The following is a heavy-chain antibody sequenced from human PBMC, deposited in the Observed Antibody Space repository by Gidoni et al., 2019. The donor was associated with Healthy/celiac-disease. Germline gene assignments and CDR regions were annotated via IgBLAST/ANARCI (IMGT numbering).Heavy chain of an antibody. V-gene: IGHV3-23*01. Sequence: EVQLLESGGGLVQPGGSLRLSCAASGFTFSSYAMSWVRQAPGKGLEWVSAISGSGGSTYYADSVKGRFTISRDNSKNTLYLQMNSLRAEDTAVYYCAKDEDGGWELPYLGIDYWGQGTLVTVSS. CDR1: GFTFSSYA. CDR3: AKDEDGGWELPYLGIDY. D-gene: IGHD1-26*01. J-gene: IGHJ4*02. CDR2: ISGSGGST.